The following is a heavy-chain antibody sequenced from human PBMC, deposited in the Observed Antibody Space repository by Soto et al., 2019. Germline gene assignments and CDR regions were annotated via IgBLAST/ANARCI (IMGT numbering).Heavy chain of an antibody. D-gene: IGHD5-18*01. CDR2: LIPVFGSP. J-gene: IGHJ6*02. V-gene: IGHV1-69*01. CDR3: TRVLGYTFEPVKTRYYAMDV. Sequence: QVQLVQSGAEVKKPGSSVTVSCKTSGGTFSKDAINWVRQAPGQGLEWMGLLIPVFGSPIYAQKFQGRIRITADESTSTAFMDLSSLRSEDTAVYYCTRVLGYTFEPVKTRYYAMDVWGQGTTVAVSS. CDR1: GGTFSKDA.